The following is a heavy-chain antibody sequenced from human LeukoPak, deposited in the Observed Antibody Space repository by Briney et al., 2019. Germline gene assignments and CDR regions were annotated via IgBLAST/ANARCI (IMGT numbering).Heavy chain of an antibody. CDR2: IWYDGSNK. J-gene: IGHJ4*02. V-gene: IGHV3-33*01. CDR3: ARGGSNYYDSSGYRYFDY. CDR1: GFTFSSYG. Sequence: GGSLRLSCAASGFTFSSYGMHWVRQAPGKGLEWVAVIWYDGSNKYYADSVKGRFTISRDNSKNTLYLQMNSLRAEDTAVYYCARGGSNYYDSSGYRYFDYWGQGTLVTVSS. D-gene: IGHD3-22*01.